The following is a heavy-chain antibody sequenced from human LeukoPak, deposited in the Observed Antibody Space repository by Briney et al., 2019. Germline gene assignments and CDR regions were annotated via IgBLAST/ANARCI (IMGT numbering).Heavy chain of an antibody. D-gene: IGHD1-14*01. CDR3: ARRASGVDY. Sequence: GESLKISCKGSGYSFATYWIGWVRQVPGRGLEWMGIIYPGDSDTRYSPSFQGQVTISADKSISTAYLQWSSLKPSDTAMYYCARRASGVDYWGQGTLVTVSS. CDR1: GYSFATYW. V-gene: IGHV5-51*01. CDR2: IYPGDSDT. J-gene: IGHJ4*02.